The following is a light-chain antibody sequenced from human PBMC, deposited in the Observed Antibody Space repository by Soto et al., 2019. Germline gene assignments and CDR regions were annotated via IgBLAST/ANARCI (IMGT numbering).Light chain of an antibody. CDR1: QSISSW. V-gene: IGKV1-5*03. CDR3: QQYNSYS. Sequence: DIQMTQSPSTLSASVGDRVTITCRASQSISSWLAWYQQKPGKAPKLLIYKASSLESGVPSRFRGSGSGTEFTLTISSLQTDDFEAYYCQQYNSYSFGGGTKVEIK. CDR2: KAS. J-gene: IGKJ4*01.